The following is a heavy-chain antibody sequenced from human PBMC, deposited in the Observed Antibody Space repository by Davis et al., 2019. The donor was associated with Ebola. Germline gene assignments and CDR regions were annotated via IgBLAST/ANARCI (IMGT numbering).Heavy chain of an antibody. CDR3: ARDFFDSSDYHYASGLDL. CDR1: EFTFSNYW. D-gene: IGHD3-22*01. Sequence: PGGSLRLSCVGSEFTFSNYWMTWVRQAPGKGLEWVANIQFDGNEKNYVDSVKGRFTISRDNAKNTVYLQMNRLRAEDTAVYFCARDFFDSSDYHYASGLDLWGQGTKVTVSS. J-gene: IGHJ3*01. V-gene: IGHV3-7*03. CDR2: IQFDGNEK.